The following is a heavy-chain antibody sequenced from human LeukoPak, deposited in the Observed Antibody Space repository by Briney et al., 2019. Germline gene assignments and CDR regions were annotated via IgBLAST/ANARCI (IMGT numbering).Heavy chain of an antibody. CDR3: AKQLQAAADSDY. CDR2: IRYDGSNK. CDR1: GFTLSSYG. J-gene: IGHJ4*02. V-gene: IGHV3-30*02. D-gene: IGHD6-13*01. Sequence: QPGGSLRLSCAASGFTLSSYGMHWVRQAPGKGLEWVAFIRYDGSNKYYADSVKGRFTISRHNSKNTMYLQMNSLRAEDTAVYYCAKQLQAAADSDYWGQGTLVTVSS.